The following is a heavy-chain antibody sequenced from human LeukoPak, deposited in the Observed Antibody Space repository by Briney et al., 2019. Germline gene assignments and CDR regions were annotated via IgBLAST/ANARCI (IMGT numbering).Heavy chain of an antibody. Sequence: SQTLSLTCAISGDSVSSNSAAWNWIRQSPSRGLEWLGRTYYRSKWYNDYAVSVKSRITINPDTSKNQFSLQLNSVTPEDTAVYYCARDFWYDFWSGYGDAFDIWGQGTMVTVSS. J-gene: IGHJ3*02. CDR1: GDSVSSNSAA. V-gene: IGHV6-1*01. CDR3: ARDFWYDFWSGYGDAFDI. D-gene: IGHD3-3*01. CDR2: TYYRSKWYN.